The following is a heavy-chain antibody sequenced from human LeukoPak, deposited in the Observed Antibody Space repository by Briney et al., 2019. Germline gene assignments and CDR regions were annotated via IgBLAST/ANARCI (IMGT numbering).Heavy chain of an antibody. V-gene: IGHV1-2*02. CDR1: GYTFTGYY. Sequence: ASVKVSCKASGYTFTGYYVHWVRQAPGQGLEWMGWINPYSGGTNYAKNFQGRVTMTRDTPISTAYMELSRLRSDDTAVYYCARLPVAAAMRLWFDPWGQGTLVTVSS. J-gene: IGHJ5*02. CDR2: INPYSGGT. D-gene: IGHD2-2*01. CDR3: ARLPVAAAMRLWFDP.